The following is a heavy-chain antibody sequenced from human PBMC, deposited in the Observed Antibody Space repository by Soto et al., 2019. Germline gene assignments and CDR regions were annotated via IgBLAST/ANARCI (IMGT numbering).Heavy chain of an antibody. D-gene: IGHD6-6*01. CDR1: GYTFTVYY. CDR3: ASARKPGHLVGYGMDV. V-gene: IGHV1-69*06. J-gene: IGHJ6*02. Sequence: ASVKVSCKASGYTFTVYYMHWVRQAPGQGLEWMGGIIPIFGTANYAQKFQGRVTITADKSTSTAYMELSSLRSEDTAVYYCASARKPGHLVGYGMDVWGQGTTVTVSS. CDR2: IIPIFGTA.